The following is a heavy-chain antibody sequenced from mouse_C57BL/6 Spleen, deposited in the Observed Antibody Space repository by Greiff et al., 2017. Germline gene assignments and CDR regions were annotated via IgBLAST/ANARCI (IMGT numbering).Heavy chain of an antibody. CDR3: TGPLYYGSSGGFAY. CDR1: GFTFSNYW. CDR2: IRLKSDNYAT. J-gene: IGHJ3*01. V-gene: IGHV6-3*01. D-gene: IGHD1-1*01. Sequence: EVQGVESGGGLVQPGGSMKLSCVASGFTFSNYWMNWVRQSPEKGLEWVAQIRLKSDNYATHYAESVKGRFTISRDDSKSSVYLQMNNLRAEDTGIYYCTGPLYYGSSGGFAYWGQGTLVTVSA.